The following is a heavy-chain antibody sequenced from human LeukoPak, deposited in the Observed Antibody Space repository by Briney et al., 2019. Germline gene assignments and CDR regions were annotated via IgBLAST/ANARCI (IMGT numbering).Heavy chain of an antibody. Sequence: GGSLRLSCAASGFTFSSYAMSWVRQAPGKGLEWVSSISRSGGNTYYADSVKGRFTISRDNSKNTLYLQMNSLRAEDTAVYYCAKTRQTYYYDSSGYYYIDYWGQGTLVTVSS. CDR2: ISRSGGNT. V-gene: IGHV3-23*01. CDR3: AKTRQTYYYDSSGYYYIDY. D-gene: IGHD3-22*01. CDR1: GFTFSSYA. J-gene: IGHJ4*02.